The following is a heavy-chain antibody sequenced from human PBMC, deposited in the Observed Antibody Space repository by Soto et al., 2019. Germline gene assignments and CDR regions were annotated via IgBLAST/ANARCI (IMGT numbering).Heavy chain of an antibody. CDR2: INEDGSAT. D-gene: IGHD2-8*02. Sequence: EVQLVESGGGLVQPGGSLRLSCAASGFTFSNYWMSWVRQAPGKRLEWVADINEDGSATYFVDSLKGRFTISRDNTKNSLYLQMNSLRAEDTGLYYCASYSPLYSTGETYYCGFDFWGQGTLVTVSS. CDR3: ASYSPLYSTGETYYCGFDF. J-gene: IGHJ4*02. V-gene: IGHV3-7*01. CDR1: GFTFSNYW.